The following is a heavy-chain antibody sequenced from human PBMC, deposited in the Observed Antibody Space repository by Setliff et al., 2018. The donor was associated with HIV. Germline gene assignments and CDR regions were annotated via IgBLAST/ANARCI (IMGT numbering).Heavy chain of an antibody. V-gene: IGHV1-69*06. D-gene: IGHD1-26*01. CDR2: IIPIFETT. CDR3: TRGPWSKVVTTDTFDI. J-gene: IGHJ3*02. Sequence: SVKVSCKSSGGTFINYAFCWVRQAPGKGLEWMGRIIPIFETTDYAQKFQGRVTITADKSTSTAYLELRSPRSDDAAVYYCTRGPWSKVVTTDTFDIWGQGTMVTVSS. CDR1: GGTFINYA.